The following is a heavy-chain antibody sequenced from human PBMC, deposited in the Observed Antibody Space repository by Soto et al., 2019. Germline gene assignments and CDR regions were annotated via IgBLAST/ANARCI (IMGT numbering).Heavy chain of an antibody. CDR3: VKGSHSGSYWPAGAFDV. D-gene: IGHD3-10*01. V-gene: IGHV3-21*01. CDR1: GFTFSYFV. Sequence: PGGSLRLSCSASGFTFSYFVMNWVRQAPGKGLEWVASFSSSGGNINYADSVKGRLTISRDNAKNLLFLEMNNLRVEDTGVYYCVKGSHSGSYWPAGAFDVWGRGTTVTVSS. J-gene: IGHJ3*01. CDR2: FSSSGGNI.